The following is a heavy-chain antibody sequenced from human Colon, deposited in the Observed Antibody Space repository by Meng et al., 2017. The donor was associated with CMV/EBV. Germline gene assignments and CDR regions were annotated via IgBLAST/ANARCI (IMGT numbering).Heavy chain of an antibody. CDR1: DDSIRSYY. V-gene: IGHV4-59*01. Sequence: SETLSLTCTVSDDSIRSYYWTWVRQTPERGLQWIGYIYHSETYDSGSTNYNPSLKSRVTMSLDTAKSQVSLSLASATAADTAVYYCVRGGDLASQLPHGFDYWGRGTLVTVSS. CDR2: IYHSETYDSGST. J-gene: IGHJ4*02. CDR3: VRGGDLASQLPHGFDY. D-gene: IGHD3-16*02.